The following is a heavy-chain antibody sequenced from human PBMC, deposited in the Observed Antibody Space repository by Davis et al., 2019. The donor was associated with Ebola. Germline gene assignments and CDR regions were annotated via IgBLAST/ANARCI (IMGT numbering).Heavy chain of an antibody. CDR1: GYTFTSYY. V-gene: IGHV1-2*02. J-gene: IGHJ5*02. CDR3: ARGWDRQIVLVVYALGWFDP. CDR2: INPNSGGT. D-gene: IGHD2-8*02. Sequence: ASVKVSCKASGYTFTSYYMHWVRQAPGQGLEWMGWINPNSGGTNYAQKFQGRVTMTRDTSISTAYMELSRLRSDDTAVYYCARGWDRQIVLVVYALGWFDPWGQGTLVTVSS.